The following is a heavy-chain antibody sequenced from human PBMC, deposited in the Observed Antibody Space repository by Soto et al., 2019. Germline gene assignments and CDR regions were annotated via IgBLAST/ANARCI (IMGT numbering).Heavy chain of an antibody. D-gene: IGHD3-10*01. CDR3: ARGPGSPRYYNGMDV. CDR2: IGIGGDT. CDR1: GFTLSNHD. V-gene: IGHV3-13*01. J-gene: IGHJ6*02. Sequence: QPVGSLRLSCAASGFTLSNHDMYWVRQATGKSLEWVSAIGIGGDTYYPASVKGRFTISRQNAKNSLYLQMNNLRAGDTAVYYCARGPGSPRYYNGMDVWGQGTTVTVSS.